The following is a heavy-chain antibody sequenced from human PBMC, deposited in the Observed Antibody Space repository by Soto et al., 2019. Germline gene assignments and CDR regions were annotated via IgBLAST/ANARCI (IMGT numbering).Heavy chain of an antibody. CDR3: ATGGLFSS. J-gene: IGHJ4*02. CDR1: GGPFRAIY. Sequence: QGQLQQWGAGVLKPSETLSPTCGISGGPFRAIYWSGIRQAPGKGLEWLGEINHSGHTEYNPSLKSRVSISADTSKNQFSLSLTSVTADDTAIYYCATGGLFSSWGQGTQVTVSS. CDR2: INHSGHT. V-gene: IGHV4-34*01. D-gene: IGHD3-3*01.